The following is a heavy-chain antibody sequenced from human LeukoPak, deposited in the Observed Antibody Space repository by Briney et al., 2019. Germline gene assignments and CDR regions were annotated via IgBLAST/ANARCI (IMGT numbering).Heavy chain of an antibody. CDR1: GLTVSSNY. CDR3: ARSVDTAMAFDY. D-gene: IGHD5-18*01. V-gene: IGHV3-66*01. Sequence: GGSLRLSCVPSGLTVSSNYMSWVRQAPGKGLEWVSVTYSGGSTDYADSVKGRFTISRDNSKNTLYLQMNSLRAEDTAVYYCARSVDTAMAFDYWGQGTLVTVYS. CDR2: TYSGGST. J-gene: IGHJ4*02.